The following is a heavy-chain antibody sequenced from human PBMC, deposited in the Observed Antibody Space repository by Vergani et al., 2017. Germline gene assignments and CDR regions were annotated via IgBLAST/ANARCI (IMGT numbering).Heavy chain of an antibody. CDR1: GYTLTELS. J-gene: IGHJ3*02. Sequence: QVQLVQSGAEVKKPGASVKVSCKVSGYTLTELSMHWVRQAPGKGLEWMGGFDPEDGETIYAQKFQGRVTMTEDTSTDTAYMELSSLRSEDTAVYYCATAGDYDILTGYYKAHAFDIWGQGTMVTVSS. V-gene: IGHV1-24*01. CDR3: ATAGDYDILTGYYKAHAFDI. CDR2: FDPEDGET. D-gene: IGHD3-9*01.